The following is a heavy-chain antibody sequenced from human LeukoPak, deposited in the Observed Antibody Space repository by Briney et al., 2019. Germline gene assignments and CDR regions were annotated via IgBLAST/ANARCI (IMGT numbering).Heavy chain of an antibody. J-gene: IGHJ5*02. D-gene: IGHD2-21*02. CDR2: INPNSGGT. Sequence: ASVKVSCKTSGYSFTDYYMHWVRQAPGQGLEWMGWINPNSGGTNYAQKFQGRVTMTRDTSISTAYMELGRLRSDDTAVYYCARGRVGGGYSNWFDPWGQGTLVTVSS. CDR1: GYSFTDYY. CDR3: ARGRVGGGYSNWFDP. V-gene: IGHV1-2*02.